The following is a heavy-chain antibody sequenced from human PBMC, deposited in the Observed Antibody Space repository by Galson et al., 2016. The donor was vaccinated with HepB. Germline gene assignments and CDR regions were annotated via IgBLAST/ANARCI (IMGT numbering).Heavy chain of an antibody. D-gene: IGHD3-16*01. CDR2: IGPDGSGT. CDR3: VRDQSPGEVAY. J-gene: IGHJ4*02. V-gene: IGHV3-74*01. Sequence: SLRLSCAASGFSISTYWMHWLRQGPGKGLEWVSRIGPDGSGTLFGDSVKGRFTISKDNAKNTLSLQMNSLRVEDTAVYYCVRDQSPGEVAYWGQGALVTVSS. CDR1: GFSISTYW.